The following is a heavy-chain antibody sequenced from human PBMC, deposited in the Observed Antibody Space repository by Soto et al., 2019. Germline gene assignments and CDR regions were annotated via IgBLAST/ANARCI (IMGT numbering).Heavy chain of an antibody. J-gene: IGHJ4*02. D-gene: IGHD4-17*01. CDR1: GFTFSNFW. CDR2: IKQDGGEK. V-gene: IGHV3-7*03. Sequence: GGSLRLSCEASGFTFSNFWMSWVRQAPGKGLEWVANIKQDGGEKKYVDSVKGRFIISRDNAKNSLSLQMNSLRAEDTAVYYCATNTVTKVDDYWGQGARVTVLL. CDR3: ATNTVTKVDDY.